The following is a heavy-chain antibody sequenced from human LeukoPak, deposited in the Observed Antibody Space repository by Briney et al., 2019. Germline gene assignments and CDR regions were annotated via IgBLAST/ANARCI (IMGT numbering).Heavy chain of an antibody. CDR2: IYYSGST. J-gene: IGHJ4*02. CDR3: ARRKAWGHLFDY. CDR1: GGSISSSSYY. D-gene: IGHD7-27*01. Sequence: SETLSLTCTVSGGSISSSSYYWGWIRQPPGKGLEWIGSIYYSGSTYYNPSLKSRVTISVDTSKNQFSLKLSSVTAADTAVYYCARRKAWGHLFDYWGQGTLVTVSS. V-gene: IGHV4-39*07.